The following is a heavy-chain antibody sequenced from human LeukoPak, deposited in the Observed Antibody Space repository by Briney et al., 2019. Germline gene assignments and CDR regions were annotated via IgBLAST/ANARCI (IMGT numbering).Heavy chain of an antibody. CDR3: ARVEKKSSSWYGQGLNWFAP. CDR2: INHSGST. J-gene: IGHJ5*02. V-gene: IGHV4-34*01. CDR1: GGSFSGYY. Sequence: PSETLCLTCAVYGGSFSGYYWSWIRQPPGKGLEWMGEINHSGSTNYNTSLKSRVTISVATSKNQFSLKLTSVTAADTAVYYCARVEKKSSSWYGQGLNWFAPWGQGTLVTVSS. D-gene: IGHD6-13*01.